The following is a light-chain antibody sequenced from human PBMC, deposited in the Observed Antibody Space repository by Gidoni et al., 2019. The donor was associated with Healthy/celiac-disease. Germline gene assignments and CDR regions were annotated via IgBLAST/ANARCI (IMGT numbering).Light chain of an antibody. CDR1: QSVSSY. Sequence: EIVLTQSPATLSLSPGERATLSCRARQSVSSYLAWYQQKPSQAPRLLIYDASNRATGIPARFSGSGSGTDFTLTISSLEPEDFAVYYCQQRSNWPTFGQXARLEIK. CDR2: DAS. CDR3: QQRSNWPT. V-gene: IGKV3-11*01. J-gene: IGKJ5*01.